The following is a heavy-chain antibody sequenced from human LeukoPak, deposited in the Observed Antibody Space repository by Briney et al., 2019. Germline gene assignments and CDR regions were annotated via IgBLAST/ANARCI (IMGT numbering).Heavy chain of an antibody. CDR3: ARDSSTNWFDP. Sequence: ASVKVSCKPSGYTFSSNGISWVRQAPEQRLERMGWIIAYNGNTNHAQKFQGRVTMTTDTSTSTAYMEVRSLSSDDTAVYYCARDSSTNWFDPWGQGTLVTVSS. CDR1: GYTFSSNG. CDR2: IIAYNGNT. V-gene: IGHV1-18*01. J-gene: IGHJ5*02. D-gene: IGHD1-26*01.